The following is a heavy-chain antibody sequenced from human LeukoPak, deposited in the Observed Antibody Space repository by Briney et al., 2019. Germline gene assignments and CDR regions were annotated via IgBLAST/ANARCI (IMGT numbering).Heavy chain of an antibody. CDR1: GVSISSSEW. J-gene: IGHJ5*02. D-gene: IGHD2-21*02. CDR2: IHRDGRT. CDR3: ARASGVTAIRGVYNWFDP. V-gene: IGHV4-4*02. Sequence: SETLSLTCGVSGVSISSSEWWIWVRQPPGQGLEWIGEIHRDGRTRYNPSLKSRVTMSIDYSKNQFSLKVNSVTAADTAVYYCARASGVTAIRGVYNWFDPWGQGTLVTVSS.